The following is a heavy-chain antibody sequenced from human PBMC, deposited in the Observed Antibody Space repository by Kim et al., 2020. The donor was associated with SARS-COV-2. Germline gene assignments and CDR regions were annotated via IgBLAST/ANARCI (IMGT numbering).Heavy chain of an antibody. J-gene: IGHJ4*02. CDR2: IYYSGST. Sequence: SETLSLTCTVSGGSISSYYWSWIRQPPGKGLEWIGYIYYSGSTNYNPSLKSRVTISVDTSKNQFSLKLSSVTAADTAVYYCARLVSSSWYYDYWGQGTL. CDR1: GGSISSYY. CDR3: ARLVSSSWYYDY. D-gene: IGHD6-13*01. V-gene: IGHV4-59*08.